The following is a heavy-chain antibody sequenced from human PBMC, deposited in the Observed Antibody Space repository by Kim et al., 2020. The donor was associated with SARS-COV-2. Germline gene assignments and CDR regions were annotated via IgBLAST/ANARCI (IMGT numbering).Heavy chain of an antibody. V-gene: IGHV3-15*01. CDR3: TTVVYGAYYDHTGIDY. Sequence: PVKGRVTITRDDSKNTLYLKINSLKTEDTAVYYCTTVVYGAYYDHTGIDYWGQGTLVTVSS. D-gene: IGHD3-22*01. J-gene: IGHJ4*02.